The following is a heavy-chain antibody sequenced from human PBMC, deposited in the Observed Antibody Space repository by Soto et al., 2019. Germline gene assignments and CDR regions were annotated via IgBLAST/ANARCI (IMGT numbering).Heavy chain of an antibody. CDR1: GYSFTSYW. CDR3: ASVQLERRFLGAFDI. J-gene: IGHJ3*02. Sequence: GESLKISCKGSGYSFTSYWIGWVRQMPGKGLEWMGIIYPGDSDTRYSPSFQGQVTISADKSISTAYLQWSSLKASDTAMYYCASVQLERRFLGAFDIWGQGTMVTVSS. D-gene: IGHD1-1*01. V-gene: IGHV5-51*01. CDR2: IYPGDSDT.